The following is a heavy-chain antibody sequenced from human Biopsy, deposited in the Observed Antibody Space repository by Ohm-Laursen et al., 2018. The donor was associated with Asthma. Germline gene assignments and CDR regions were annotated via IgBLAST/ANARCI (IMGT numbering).Heavy chain of an antibody. Sequence: SLRLSCAASGFTFSSYYMHWVRQAPGKGLVWVSNIKSDGSSTSYADSVKGRFTISRDNAKHTVYLQMNNLRAEDTAVYYCASEPGIGHWGQGILVTVSS. CDR1: GFTFSSYY. CDR2: IKSDGSST. V-gene: IGHV3-74*01. D-gene: IGHD3-10*01. CDR3: ASEPGIGH. J-gene: IGHJ4*02.